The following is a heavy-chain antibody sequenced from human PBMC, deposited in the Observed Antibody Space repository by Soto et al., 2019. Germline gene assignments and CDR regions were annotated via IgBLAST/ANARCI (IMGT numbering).Heavy chain of an antibody. CDR3: ARRDTYYDFWSGLSRPTEYYFDY. CDR1: GFTFSSYS. Sequence: GGSLRLSCAASGFTFSSYSMNWVRQAPGKGLEWVSSISSSSSYIYYADSVKGRFTISRDNAKNSLYLQMNSLRAEDTAVYYCARRDTYYDFWSGLSRPTEYYFDYWGQGTMATVYS. CDR2: ISSSSSYI. J-gene: IGHJ4*02. V-gene: IGHV3-21*01. D-gene: IGHD3-3*01.